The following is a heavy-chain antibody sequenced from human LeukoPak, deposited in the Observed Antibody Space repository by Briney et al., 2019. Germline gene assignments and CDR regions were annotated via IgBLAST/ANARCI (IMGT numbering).Heavy chain of an antibody. Sequence: SQTLSLTCAISGVSVSSNSVTWNWIRQSPSRGLEWLGRTYYRSTWYNDYAVSVRGRITVNPDTSKNQFSLHLNSVTPEDTAVYYCARRLTQYDCFDPWGQGILVTVSS. CDR1: GVSVSSNSVT. J-gene: IGHJ5*02. D-gene: IGHD2-2*01. V-gene: IGHV6-1*01. CDR2: TYYRSTWYN. CDR3: ARRLTQYDCFDP.